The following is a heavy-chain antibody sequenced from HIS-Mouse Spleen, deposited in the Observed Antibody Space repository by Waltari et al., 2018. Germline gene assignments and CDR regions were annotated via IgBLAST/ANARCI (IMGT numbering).Heavy chain of an antibody. CDR1: GGSLSSSSYY. CDR2: IYYSGST. J-gene: IGHJ2*01. Sequence: QLQLQESGPGLVKPSETLSLTCPVPGGSLSSSSYYWVWIRQPPGKGLEWIGRIYYSGSTYYNPSLKSRVTISVDTSKNQFSLKLSSVTAADTAVYYCAREIPYSSSWYDWYFDLWGRGTLVTVSS. CDR3: AREIPYSSSWYDWYFDL. D-gene: IGHD6-13*01. V-gene: IGHV4-39*07.